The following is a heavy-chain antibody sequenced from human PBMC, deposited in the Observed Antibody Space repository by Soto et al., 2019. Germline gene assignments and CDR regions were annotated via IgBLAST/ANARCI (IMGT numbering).Heavy chain of an antibody. J-gene: IGHJ4*02. CDR3: ARLESPAKFDY. CDR2: IYPGDSDT. CDR1: GYSFTNYL. D-gene: IGHD2-15*01. Sequence: GVSMKISCKGAGYSFTNYLIGWVRQMPGKGLEWMGIIYPGDSDTRYSPSFQGQVTFSPDKAISTAYLQWSSLKASDTAIYYCARLESPAKFDYWGQGTLVTVSS. V-gene: IGHV5-51*01.